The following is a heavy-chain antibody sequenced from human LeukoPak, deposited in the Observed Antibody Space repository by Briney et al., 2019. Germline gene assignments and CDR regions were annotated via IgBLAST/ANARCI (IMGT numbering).Heavy chain of an antibody. J-gene: IGHJ4*02. CDR3: ARVGTWELQRVFDY. D-gene: IGHD1-1*01. V-gene: IGHV3-7*01. Sequence: GGSLRLSCAASGFMFSDYWMTWVRQVPGTGLEWVANINRHGNEVHYVDSVKGRFTISRDNAKSSLYLQLDSLRVEDTAVYYCARVGTWELQRVFDYWGQGTLVTVSS. CDR1: GFMFSDYW. CDR2: INRHGNEV.